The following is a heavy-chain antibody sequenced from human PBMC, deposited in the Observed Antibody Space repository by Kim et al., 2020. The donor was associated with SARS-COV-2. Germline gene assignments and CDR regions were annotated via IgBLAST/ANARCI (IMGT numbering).Heavy chain of an antibody. J-gene: IGHJ4*02. D-gene: IGHD3-22*01. CDR3: AKEGRDYYDSSGYCFDY. V-gene: IGHV3-30*02. Sequence: GGSLRLSCAASGFTFTSFAMHWVRQAPGKGLEWVAVIRYDGNNKYYTDSVKGRFTISRDNSKNTLYLQMNSLRAEDTAVYYCAKEGRDYYDSSGYCFDYWCQGTLVTVSS. CDR1: GFTFTSFA. CDR2: IRYDGNNK.